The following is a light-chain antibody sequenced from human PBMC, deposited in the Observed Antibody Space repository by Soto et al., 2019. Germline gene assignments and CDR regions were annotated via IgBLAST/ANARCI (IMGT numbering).Light chain of an antibody. Sequence: QAVVTQEPSFSVSPGRTVTLTCGLSSGSVSTSYYPSWYQQTPGQAPRTLIYSTNTRSSGVPDRFSGSILGNKAALTITGAXXDXESDYYCVLYMGSGIWVFGGGTQLTV. CDR3: VLYMGSGIWV. J-gene: IGLJ3*02. V-gene: IGLV8-61*01. CDR2: STN. CDR1: SGSVSTSYY.